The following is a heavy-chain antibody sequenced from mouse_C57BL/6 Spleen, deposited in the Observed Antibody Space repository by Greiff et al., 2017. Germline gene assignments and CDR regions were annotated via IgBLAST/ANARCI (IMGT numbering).Heavy chain of an antibody. CDR1: GYTFTSYW. V-gene: IGHV1-64*01. D-gene: IGHD3-3*01. CDR2: IHPYSGST. J-gene: IGHJ2*01. Sequence: QVQLQQPGAELVKPGASVKLSCKASGYTFTSYWMYWVKQRPGQGLEWIGMIHPYSGSTNYNEKFKSKATLTVDKSSSPAYMQLSCVTSEDAAVYYCAKGWDMWYFDYWGQGTTRTVSS. CDR3: AKGWDMWYFDY.